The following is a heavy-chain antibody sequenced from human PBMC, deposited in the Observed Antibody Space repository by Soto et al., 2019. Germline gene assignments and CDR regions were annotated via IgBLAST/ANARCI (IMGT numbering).Heavy chain of an antibody. J-gene: IGHJ5*02. Sequence: GGSLRLSCAASGFTFSSYAMSWVRQAPGKGLEWVSAISGSGGSTYYADSVKGRFTISRDNSKNTLYLQMNSLRAEDTAVYYCAKWTGYDFWTLYPTNWFDPWGQGTLVTVSS. CDR1: GFTFSSYA. CDR2: ISGSGGST. CDR3: AKWTGYDFWTLYPTNWFDP. D-gene: IGHD3-3*01. V-gene: IGHV3-23*01.